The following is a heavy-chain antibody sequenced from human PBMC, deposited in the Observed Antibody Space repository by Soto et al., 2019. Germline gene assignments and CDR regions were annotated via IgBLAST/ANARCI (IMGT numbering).Heavy chain of an antibody. CDR3: AKEHSSSSGRFDP. V-gene: IGHV1-69*13. D-gene: IGHD6-6*01. CDR2: IIPIFGTP. Sequence: ASVKVSCKASGGGTFNSFANSWLRQAPGQGLEWMGGIIPIFGTPNYAQKFQGRVTITADESTRTAYMELSGLTSEDTAVYYCAKEHSSSSGRFDPWGQGTLVTVSS. CDR1: GGGTFNSFA. J-gene: IGHJ5*02.